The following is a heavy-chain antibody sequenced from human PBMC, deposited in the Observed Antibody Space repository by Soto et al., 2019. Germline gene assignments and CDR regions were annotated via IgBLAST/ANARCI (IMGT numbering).Heavy chain of an antibody. CDR2: INPNSGGT. Sequence: ASVKVSCKASGYTFTGYYMHWVRQAPGQGLEWMGWINPNSGGTNYAQKFQGRVTMTRDTSISTAYMELSRLRSDDTAVYYCAADVLTYDNSGYYFDGFDTWGQGTMVTVSS. CDR3: AADVLTYDNSGYYFDGFDT. D-gene: IGHD3-22*01. J-gene: IGHJ3*02. CDR1: GYTFTGYY. V-gene: IGHV1-2*02.